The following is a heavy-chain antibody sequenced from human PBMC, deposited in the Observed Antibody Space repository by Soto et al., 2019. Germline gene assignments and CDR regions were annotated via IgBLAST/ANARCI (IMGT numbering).Heavy chain of an antibody. CDR2: IWYDGSNK. Sequence: QVQLVESGGGVVQPGRSLRLSCAASGFTFSGCGMHWVRQAPGKGLEWVAVIWYDGSNKYYADSVKGRFTISRDNSKNTLYLQMNSLRAEDTAVYYCARGMGNYYYGMDVWGQGTTVTVSS. CDR1: GFTFSGCG. J-gene: IGHJ6*02. V-gene: IGHV3-33*01. CDR3: ARGMGNYYYGMDV.